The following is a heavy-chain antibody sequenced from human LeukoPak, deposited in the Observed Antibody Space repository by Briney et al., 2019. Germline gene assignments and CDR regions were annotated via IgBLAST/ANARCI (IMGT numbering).Heavy chain of an antibody. D-gene: IGHD3-16*01. V-gene: IGHV1-2*02. CDR3: AREGETGNWFDP. CDR1: GYTFSGYY. CDR2: ISPDSGVT. Sequence: ASVKVSCKASGYTFSGYYIHWVRQAPGQGLEWMGWISPDSGVTNSAQRFQGRVTMTRDTSITTAYMELRRLRSDDTAVYYCAREGETGNWFDPWGPGTLVTVSS. J-gene: IGHJ5*02.